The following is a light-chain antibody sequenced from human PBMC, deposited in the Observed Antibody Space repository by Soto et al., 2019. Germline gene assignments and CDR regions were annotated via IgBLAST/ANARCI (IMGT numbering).Light chain of an antibody. Sequence: VLTQPASVSGSPGQSITISCTGTSSDVGGYNYVSWYQQHPGKAPKLMIYEVSNRPSGVSNRFSGSKSGNTASLTISGLQAEDEADYYCSSYTSSSTPLVFGTGTKVTVL. V-gene: IGLV2-14*01. CDR2: EVS. CDR3: SSYTSSSTPLV. CDR1: SSDVGGYNY. J-gene: IGLJ1*01.